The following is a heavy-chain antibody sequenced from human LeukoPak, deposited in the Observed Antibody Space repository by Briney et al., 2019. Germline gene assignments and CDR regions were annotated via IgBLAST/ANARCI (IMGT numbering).Heavy chain of an antibody. Sequence: ASVKASCKASGYTFTAYYIYWVRQAPGQGLEWMGRINPNSGDTNYAQKFQGRVTMTRDTSISTAYMELSRLRSDDTAVYYCARVSSPLQYNWFDPWGQGTLVAVSS. CDR2: INPNSGDT. J-gene: IGHJ5*02. CDR3: ARVSSPLQYNWFDP. CDR1: GYTFTAYY. V-gene: IGHV1-2*06. D-gene: IGHD1-14*01.